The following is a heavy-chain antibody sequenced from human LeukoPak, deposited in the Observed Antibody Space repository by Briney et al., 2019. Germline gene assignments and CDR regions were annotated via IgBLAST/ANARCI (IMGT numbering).Heavy chain of an antibody. Sequence: PSETLSLTCAVYGGSFSGYYWSWIRQPPGKGLEWIGEINHSGGTNYNPSLKSRVTISVHTSKNQFSLKLSSVTAADTAVYYCARVWAPGYYYYMDVWGKGTTVTVSS. CDR1: GGSFSGYY. CDR2: INHSGGT. V-gene: IGHV4-34*01. D-gene: IGHD3-16*01. J-gene: IGHJ6*03. CDR3: ARVWAPGYYYYMDV.